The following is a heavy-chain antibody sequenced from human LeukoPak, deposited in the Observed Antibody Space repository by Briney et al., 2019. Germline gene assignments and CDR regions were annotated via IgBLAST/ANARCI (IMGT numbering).Heavy chain of an antibody. CDR3: AKPGIAAAGAPSPLDY. J-gene: IGHJ4*02. CDR2: INAGNGNT. V-gene: IGHV1-3*01. CDR1: GYTFTSYA. D-gene: IGHD6-13*01. Sequence: ASVKVSCKASGYTFTSYAMHWVRQAPGQRLEWMGWINAGNGNTKYSQKFQGRVTITRDTSASTAYMELSSLRSEDTAVYYCAKPGIAAAGAPSPLDYWGQGTLVTVSS.